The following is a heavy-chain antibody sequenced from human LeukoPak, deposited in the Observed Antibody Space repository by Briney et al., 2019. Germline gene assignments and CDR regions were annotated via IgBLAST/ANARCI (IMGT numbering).Heavy chain of an antibody. V-gene: IGHV4-34*01. J-gene: IGHJ4*02. D-gene: IGHD6-13*01. CDR1: GGSFGGCY. CDR3: ARFPGAAAGSDY. Sequence: SETLSLTCAVYGGSFGGCYWSWIRQPPGKGLEWIGEINHSGSTNYNPSLKSRVTISVDTSKNQFSLKLSSVTAADTAVYYCARFPGAAAGSDYWGQGTLVTVSS. CDR2: INHSGST.